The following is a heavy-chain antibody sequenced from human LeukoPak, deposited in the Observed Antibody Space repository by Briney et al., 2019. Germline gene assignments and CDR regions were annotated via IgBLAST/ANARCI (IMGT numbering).Heavy chain of an antibody. CDR3: ARETTVSTTSDYYYYMDV. V-gene: IGHV4-61*02. CDR2: IYSSGST. CDR1: GGSISSGSYS. J-gene: IGHJ6*03. Sequence: PSETLSLTCTVSGGSISSGSYSCSWIQQPAGKGLEWIGRIYSSGSTNYNPSLMSRVTISVDTSKNQFSLKLSPVTAADTAVYYCARETTVSTTSDYYYYMDVWGKGTTVTVSS. D-gene: IGHD4-11*01.